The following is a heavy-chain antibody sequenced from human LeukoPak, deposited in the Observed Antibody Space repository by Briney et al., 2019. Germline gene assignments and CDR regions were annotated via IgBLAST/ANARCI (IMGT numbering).Heavy chain of an antibody. CDR1: GFTFGSYS. CDR2: ISSSSSYI. V-gene: IGHV3-21*01. D-gene: IGHD6-19*01. Sequence: KPGGSLRLSCAASGFTFGSYSMNWVRQAPGKGLEWVSSISSSSSYIYYADSVKGRFTISRDNAKNSLYLQMNSLRAEDTAVYYCARVAGTEVDYWGQGTLVTVSS. CDR3: ARVAGTEVDY. J-gene: IGHJ4*02.